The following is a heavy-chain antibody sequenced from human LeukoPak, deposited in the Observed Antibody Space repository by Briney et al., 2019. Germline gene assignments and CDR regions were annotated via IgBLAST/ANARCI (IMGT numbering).Heavy chain of an antibody. J-gene: IGHJ6*04. CDR1: GFTFSDYY. V-gene: IGHV3-11*06. CDR3: ARDRLEYCSSTSCYVGGSYYYYYGMDV. CDR2: ISSSSSCT. D-gene: IGHD2-2*01. Sequence: AGSLRLSCAASGFTFSDYYMSWIRQAPGKGLDWVSYISSSSSCTTYADSVKGRFTISRDNAKNSLYLQMNSLRAEETAVYYCARDRLEYCSSTSCYVGGSYYYYYGMDVWGKGTTVTASS.